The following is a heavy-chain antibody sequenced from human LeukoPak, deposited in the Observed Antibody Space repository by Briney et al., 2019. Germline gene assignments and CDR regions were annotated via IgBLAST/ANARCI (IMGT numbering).Heavy chain of an antibody. D-gene: IGHD3-10*01. CDR1: GFTFDDYA. CDR2: ISWNSGSI. V-gene: IGHV3-9*01. Sequence: GGSLRLSCAASGFTFDDYAMHWVRQAPGKGLEWVSGISWNSGSIGYADSVKGRFTISRDNAKNSLYLQMNSLRAEDTALYYCAKDLRDYGSGLDYWGQGTLVTVSS. CDR3: AKDLRDYGSGLDY. J-gene: IGHJ4*02.